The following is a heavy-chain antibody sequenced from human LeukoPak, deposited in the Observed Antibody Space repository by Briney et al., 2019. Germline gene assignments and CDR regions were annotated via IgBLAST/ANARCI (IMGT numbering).Heavy chain of an antibody. V-gene: IGHV1-2*02. CDR2: INPNNGAT. Sequence: ASVKVSCKASGYTFTGYYMYWVRQAPGQGLEWMAWINPNNGATNYAQNFQGRVTMARDTSISTAYMELSRLRSGDTAVYYCARDLHGDYVPDFDYWGQGTLVTVSS. D-gene: IGHD4-17*01. CDR1: GYTFTGYY. CDR3: ARDLHGDYVPDFDY. J-gene: IGHJ4*02.